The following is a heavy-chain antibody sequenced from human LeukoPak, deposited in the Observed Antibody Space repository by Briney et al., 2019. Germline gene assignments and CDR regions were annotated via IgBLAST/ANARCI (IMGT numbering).Heavy chain of an antibody. D-gene: IGHD6-19*01. Sequence: QPGGSLRLSCAASGFTFSSYWMNWVRQAPGKGLEWVANIKQDGSEKYYVDSVKGRFTISRDNAKNSLYLQMNSLRAEDTAVYYCARDRITLAGVGGSWGQGTLVTVSS. J-gene: IGHJ5*02. CDR2: IKQDGSEK. CDR3: ARDRITLAGVGGS. V-gene: IGHV3-7*05. CDR1: GFTFSSYW.